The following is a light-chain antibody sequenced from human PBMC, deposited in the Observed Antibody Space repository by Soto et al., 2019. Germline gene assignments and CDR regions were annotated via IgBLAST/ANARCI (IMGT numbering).Light chain of an antibody. J-gene: IGKJ1*01. Sequence: EIVLTQSPGTLSLSPGERATLSWRASQSVSSSYLAWYQQKPGQAPRLLIYGASSRATGIPDRFSGSGSGTDLTLTISRLEPEDFAVYYCQQYGSSPWTFGQGTKVDIK. CDR1: QSVSSSY. CDR2: GAS. V-gene: IGKV3-20*01. CDR3: QQYGSSPWT.